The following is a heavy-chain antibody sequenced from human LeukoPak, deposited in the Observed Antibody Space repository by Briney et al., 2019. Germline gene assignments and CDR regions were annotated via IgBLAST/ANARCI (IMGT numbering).Heavy chain of an antibody. J-gene: IGHJ4*02. CDR3: ARGYSYGYGGSYYFDY. CDR1: GGSISRSSYY. D-gene: IGHD5-18*01. CDR2: IYYSGST. V-gene: IGHV4-61*05. Sequence: SETLSLTCTVSGGSISRSSYYWGWIRQPPGKGLEWIGYIYYSGSTNYNPSLKSRVTISEDTSKNQFSLKLSSVTAADTAVYYCARGYSYGYGGSYYFDYWGQGTLVTVSS.